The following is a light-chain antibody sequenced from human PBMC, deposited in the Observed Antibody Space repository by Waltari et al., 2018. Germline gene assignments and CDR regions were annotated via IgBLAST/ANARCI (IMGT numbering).Light chain of an antibody. J-gene: IGKJ1*01. Sequence: AIQMAQSPSSLSASTGDRITVTCRASQGIGNELSWYQQKPGKAPTLLIYGASRLQTGVSFRFSGSGSGTDFTLTINHLQPEDVATYYCQQDYDAPWTFGQGTKVEL. V-gene: IGKV1-6*01. CDR3: QQDYDAPWT. CDR2: GAS. CDR1: QGIGNE.